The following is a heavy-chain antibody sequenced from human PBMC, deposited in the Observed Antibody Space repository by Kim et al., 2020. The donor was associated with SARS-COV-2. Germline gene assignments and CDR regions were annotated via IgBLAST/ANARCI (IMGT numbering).Heavy chain of an antibody. CDR1: GGSISSSSYY. CDR3: ARGVGATGWFDP. J-gene: IGHJ5*02. D-gene: IGHD1-26*01. CDR2: IYYSGST. V-gene: IGHV4-39*07. Sequence: SETLSLTCTVSGGSISSSSYYWGWIRQPPGKGLEWIGSIYYSGSTYSNPSLKSRVTISVDTSKNRFSLKLSSVTAADTAVYYCARGVGATGWFDPWGQGTLVTVSS.